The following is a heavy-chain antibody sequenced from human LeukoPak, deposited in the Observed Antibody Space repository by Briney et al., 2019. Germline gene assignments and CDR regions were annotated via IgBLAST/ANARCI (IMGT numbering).Heavy chain of an antibody. J-gene: IGHJ4*02. CDR3: ARDWGQRGVGATLAN. D-gene: IGHD1-26*01. CDR2: INPNSGGT. Sequence: ASVKVSCKASGYTFTGYYMHWVRQAPGQGLEWMGWINPNSGGTNYAQKFQGRVTMTRDTSISTAYMELSRLRSDDTAVYYCARDWGQRGVGATLANWGQGTLAIVSS. CDR1: GYTFTGYY. V-gene: IGHV1-2*02.